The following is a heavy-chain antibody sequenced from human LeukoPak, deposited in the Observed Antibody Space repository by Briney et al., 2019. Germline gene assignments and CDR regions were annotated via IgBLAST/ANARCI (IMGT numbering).Heavy chain of an antibody. CDR3: ARVFPGDWGLSYGGGGFDY. V-gene: IGHV3-30-3*01. CDR1: GFTFSSYA. J-gene: IGHJ4*02. D-gene: IGHD3-16*01. CDR2: ISYDGSNK. Sequence: PGGSLRLSCAASGFTFSSYAMHWVRQAPGKGLEWVAVISYDGSNKYYADSVKGRFTISRDNSKNTLYLQMNSLRAEDTAVYYCARVFPGDWGLSYGGGGFDYWGQGTLVTVSS.